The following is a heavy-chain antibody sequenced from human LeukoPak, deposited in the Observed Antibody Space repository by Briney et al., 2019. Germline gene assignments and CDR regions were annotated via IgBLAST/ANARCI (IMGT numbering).Heavy chain of an antibody. CDR3: ARYQRAVAGPLYYFDY. CDR1: GFTFDDYA. J-gene: IGHJ4*02. D-gene: IGHD6-19*01. CDR2: ISWNSGSI. V-gene: IGHV3-9*01. Sequence: PGGSLRLSCAASGFTFDDYAMHWVRQAPGKGLEWVSGISWNSGSIGYADSVKGRFTISRDNAKNSLYLQMNSLRAEDTALYYCARYQRAVAGPLYYFDYWGQGTLVTVSS.